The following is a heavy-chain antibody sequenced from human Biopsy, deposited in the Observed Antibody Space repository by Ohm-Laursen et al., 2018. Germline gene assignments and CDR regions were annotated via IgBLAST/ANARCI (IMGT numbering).Heavy chain of an antibody. CDR1: GVTFDTYA. CDR3: VGGQRGPPIGVTVPGDAFDL. D-gene: IGHD2/OR15-2a*01. CDR2: RIPYFNTI. Sequence: SVKVSCKSSGVTFDTYAFGWVRQAPGQGLEWMGGRIPYFNTIYYARNFQDRAVITADRSARTTDMQLSGLRPDDTAVYYCVGGQRGPPIGVTVPGDAFDLWGPGTIVTVSP. V-gene: IGHV1-69*13. J-gene: IGHJ3*01.